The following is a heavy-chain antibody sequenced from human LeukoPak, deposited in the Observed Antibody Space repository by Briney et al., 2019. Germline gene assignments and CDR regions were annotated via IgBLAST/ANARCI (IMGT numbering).Heavy chain of an antibody. Sequence: SETLSLTCTVCGGSIISGDDYGTWIRQPPGKGLEWIGYIYYSGRTYYNPSLKSRVTISVDTSKNQFSLKPSSVTAADTAVYYCARVGYCSSTSCYSIPIWGQGTMVTVSS. D-gene: IGHD2-2*01. CDR2: IYYSGRT. CDR3: ARVGYCSSTSCYSIPI. J-gene: IGHJ3*02. V-gene: IGHV4-30-4*01. CDR1: GGSIISGDDY.